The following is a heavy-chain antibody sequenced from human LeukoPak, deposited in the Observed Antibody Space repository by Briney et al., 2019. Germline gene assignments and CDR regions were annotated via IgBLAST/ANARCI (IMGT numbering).Heavy chain of an antibody. D-gene: IGHD3-22*01. J-gene: IGHJ4*02. V-gene: IGHV4-4*02. CDR1: GGSISSSNW. CDR3: ARVRYYYDSSGYYYLTGFDY. CDR2: IYHSGST. Sequence: SGTLSLTCAVSGGSISSSNWWSWVRQPPGKGLEWIGEIYHSGSTNYNPSLKSRITISVDKSKNQFSLKLSSVTAADTAVYYCARVRYYYDSSGYYYLTGFDYWGQGTLVTVSS.